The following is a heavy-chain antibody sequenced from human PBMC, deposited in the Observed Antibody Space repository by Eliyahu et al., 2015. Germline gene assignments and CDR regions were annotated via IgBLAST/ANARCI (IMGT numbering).Heavy chain of an antibody. Sequence: QVQLVESGGGVVQPGRSLRLSCAASGXXXSXYAXPWXRQAPGKGLEWVAVILFDGNNKYYADSVKGRFTISRDNSKNMLYLQMSSLRAEDTAVYYCAKDGNYYDDIGLKKKFDSWGQGTLVTVSS. CDR1: GXXXSXYA. D-gene: IGHD3-10*01. CDR3: AKDGNYYDDIGLKKKFDS. CDR2: ILFDGNNK. V-gene: IGHV3-30-3*01. J-gene: IGHJ4*02.